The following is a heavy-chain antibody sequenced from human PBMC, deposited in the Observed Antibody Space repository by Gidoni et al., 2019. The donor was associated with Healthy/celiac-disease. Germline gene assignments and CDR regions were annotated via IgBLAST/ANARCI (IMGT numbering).Heavy chain of an antibody. Sequence: QVQLVESGGGVVQPGRSLRLSCAASGFTFSSYGLHWVRQAPGKGLEWVAVISYDGSNKYYADSVKGRFTISRDNSKNTLYLQMNSQRAEDTAVYYCAKAGMEDDFWSGYYTGPYFDYWGQGTLVTVSS. V-gene: IGHV3-30*18. CDR1: GFTFSSYG. CDR3: AKAGMEDDFWSGYYTGPYFDY. D-gene: IGHD3-3*01. J-gene: IGHJ4*02. CDR2: ISYDGSNK.